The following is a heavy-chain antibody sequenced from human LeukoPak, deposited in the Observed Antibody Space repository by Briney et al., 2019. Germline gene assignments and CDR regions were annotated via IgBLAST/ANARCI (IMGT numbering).Heavy chain of an antibody. Sequence: SVTVSFTASGGTFSSYAISWVRQAPGQGLEWMGGIIPIFGTANYAQKFQGRVTITADESTSTAYMELSSLRSEDTAVYYCARGYYDSSGYYYFGQGTLVTVSS. CDR1: GGTFSSYA. V-gene: IGHV1-69*13. CDR3: ARGYYDSSGYYY. J-gene: IGHJ4*02. D-gene: IGHD3-22*01. CDR2: IIPIFGTA.